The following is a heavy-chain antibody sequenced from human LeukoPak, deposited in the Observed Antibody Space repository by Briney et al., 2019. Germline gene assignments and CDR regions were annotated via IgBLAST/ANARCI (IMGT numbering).Heavy chain of an antibody. CDR2: INHSGST. Sequence: SETLSLTCAVYGGSFSGYYWSWIRQPPGKGLEWIGEINHSGSTNYNPSLKSRVTISVDTSKNQFSLKLSSVTAADTAVHYCARVPRVVRGVSYYFDYWGQGTLVTVSS. J-gene: IGHJ4*02. D-gene: IGHD3-10*01. V-gene: IGHV4-34*01. CDR3: ARVPRVVRGVSYYFDY. CDR1: GGSFSGYY.